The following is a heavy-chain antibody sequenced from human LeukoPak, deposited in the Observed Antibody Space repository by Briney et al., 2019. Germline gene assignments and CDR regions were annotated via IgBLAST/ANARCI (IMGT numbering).Heavy chain of an antibody. CDR2: ISAYNGNT. D-gene: IGHD6-13*01. V-gene: IGHV1-18*01. CDR1: GYTFTSYG. Sequence: ASVKVSCKASGYTFTSYGISWVRQAPGQGLEWMGWISAYNGNTNYAQKLQGRVTMTTDTSTSTAYMELRSLRSGDTAVYYCARAKSSSWYSYYYYMDVWGKGTTVTVSS. CDR3: ARAKSSSWYSYYYYMDV. J-gene: IGHJ6*03.